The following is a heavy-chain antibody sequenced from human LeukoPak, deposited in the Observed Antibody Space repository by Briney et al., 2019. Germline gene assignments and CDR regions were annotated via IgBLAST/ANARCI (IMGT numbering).Heavy chain of an antibody. CDR3: ARSGVVDATSRYMDV. J-gene: IGHJ6*03. CDR2: ISAYNGDT. CDR1: GYTFSTYG. D-gene: IGHD5-12*01. V-gene: IGHV1-18*01. Sequence: EASVKVSCKASGYTFSTYGLTWVRQAPGQGLEWMGWISAYNGDTKYSQSLQGRVTMTTDTSTSTASMELRSLRSDDTAVYYCARSGVVDATSRYMDVWGKGTTVTASS.